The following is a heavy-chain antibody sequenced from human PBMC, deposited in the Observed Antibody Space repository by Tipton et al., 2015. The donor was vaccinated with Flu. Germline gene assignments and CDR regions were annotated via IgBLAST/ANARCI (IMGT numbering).Heavy chain of an antibody. CDR3: ARDTRFGDEWFDP. D-gene: IGHD3-10*01. CDR1: GGSISSYY. V-gene: IGHV4-4*07. CDR2: IYTSGST. J-gene: IGHJ5*02. Sequence: TLSLTCTVSGGSISSYYWSWIRQPAGKGLEWIGRIYTSGSTNYNPSLKRRVTMSVDTSKNQFSLKLSSVTAADTAVYYCARDTRFGDEWFDPWGQGTLVTVSS.